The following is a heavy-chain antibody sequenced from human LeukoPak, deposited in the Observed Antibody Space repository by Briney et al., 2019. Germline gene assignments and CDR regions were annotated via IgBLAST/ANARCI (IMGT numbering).Heavy chain of an antibody. V-gene: IGHV4-61*02. CDR3: AREGIAVADTYYYYYMDV. Sequence: PSQTLSLTCTVTGTSIRSGSYYWNRIRQAARKGLEWIGRMYIGGRTTYNPSLKSRVTISLETTENQFSLRLRSVTAADTAVYYCAREGIAVADTYYYYYMDVWGKGTWVTVSS. D-gene: IGHD6-19*01. J-gene: IGHJ6*03. CDR2: MYIGGRT. CDR1: GTSIRSGSYY.